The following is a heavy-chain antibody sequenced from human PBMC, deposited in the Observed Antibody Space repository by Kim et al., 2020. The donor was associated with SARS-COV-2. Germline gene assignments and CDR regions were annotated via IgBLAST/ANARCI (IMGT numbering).Heavy chain of an antibody. V-gene: IGHV4-59*08. J-gene: IGHJ4*02. D-gene: IGHD6-13*01. Sequence: SETLSLTCTVSGGSISSYYWSWIRQPPGKGLEWIGYIYYSGSTNYNPSLKSRVTISVDTSKNQFSLKLSSVTAADTAVYYCASLRGSSWPFGYWGQGTLVTVSS. CDR1: GGSISSYY. CDR2: IYYSGST. CDR3: ASLRGSSWPFGY.